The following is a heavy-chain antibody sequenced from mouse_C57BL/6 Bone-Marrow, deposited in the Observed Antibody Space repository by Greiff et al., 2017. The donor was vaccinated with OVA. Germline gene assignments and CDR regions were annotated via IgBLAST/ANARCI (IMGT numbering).Heavy chain of an antibody. D-gene: IGHD1-1*01. J-gene: IGHJ4*01. CDR1: GYTFTDYY. Sequence: EVQLQQSGPELVKPGASVKISCKASGYTFTDYYMNWVKQSHGKSLEWIGDINPNNGGTSYNQKFKGKATLTVDKSSSTAYMELRSLTSEDSAVYYCARTNPITTVVADYAMDYWGQGTSVTVSS. CDR2: INPNNGGT. CDR3: ARTNPITTVVADYAMDY. V-gene: IGHV1-26*01.